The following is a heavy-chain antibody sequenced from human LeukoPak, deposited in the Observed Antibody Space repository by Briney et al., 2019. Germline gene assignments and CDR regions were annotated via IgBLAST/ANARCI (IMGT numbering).Heavy chain of an antibody. CDR3: ARGITVFGTLDY. CDR2: ITGTIIST. CDR1: GFTFRSYA. Sequence: PGGSLRLSCAASGFTFRSYAMSWVRQAPGKGLEWVSAITGTIISTYYVDSVRGRFTISRDNSKNTLYLQMDSLRAEDTATYYCARGITVFGTLDYWGQATLVTVSS. V-gene: IGHV3-23*05. J-gene: IGHJ4*02. D-gene: IGHD3-3*01.